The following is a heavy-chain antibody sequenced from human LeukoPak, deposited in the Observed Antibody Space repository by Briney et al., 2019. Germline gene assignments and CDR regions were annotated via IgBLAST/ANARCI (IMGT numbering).Heavy chain of an antibody. CDR2: ISSSGSTI. J-gene: IGHJ6*04. D-gene: IGHD3-10*02. CDR1: GFTFSSYS. Sequence: PGGSLRLSCAASGFTFSSYSMNWVRQAPAQGLERVSYISSSGSTIYYADPVKGRFTISRDNAKNSLYLQMNSLRAEDTAVYYCAELGITMIGGVWGKGTTVTISS. V-gene: IGHV3-48*04. CDR3: AELGITMIGGV.